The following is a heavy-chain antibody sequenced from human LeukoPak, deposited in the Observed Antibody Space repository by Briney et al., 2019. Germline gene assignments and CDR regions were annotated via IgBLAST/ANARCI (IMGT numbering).Heavy chain of an antibody. Sequence: GGSLRLSCAASGFTFSSYSMNWVRQDPGKGLVWVSFINPDGSTTNYADSVKGRFTITRDNAKNALYLQMNSLRAEDTAVYYCAPLWFGEYMVYWGQGTLVTVSS. CDR1: GFTFSSYS. V-gene: IGHV3-74*01. J-gene: IGHJ4*02. D-gene: IGHD3-10*01. CDR2: INPDGSTT. CDR3: APLWFGEYMVY.